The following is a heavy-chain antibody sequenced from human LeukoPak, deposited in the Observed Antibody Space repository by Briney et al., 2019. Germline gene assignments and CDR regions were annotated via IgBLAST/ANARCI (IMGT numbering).Heavy chain of an antibody. D-gene: IGHD5-24*01. Sequence: SVKVSCKASGGTFSSYTISWVRQAPGQGLEWMGRIIPILGIANYAQKFQGRVTITADKSTSTAYMELSSLRSEDTAVYYCARDSLGRDGYNYDHWGQGTLVTVSS. CDR3: ARDSLGRDGYNYDH. CDR1: GGTFSSYT. CDR2: IIPILGIA. V-gene: IGHV1-69*04. J-gene: IGHJ4*02.